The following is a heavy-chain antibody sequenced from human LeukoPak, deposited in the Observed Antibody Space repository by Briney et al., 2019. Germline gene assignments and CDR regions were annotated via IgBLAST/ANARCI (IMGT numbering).Heavy chain of an antibody. CDR2: IRGSSIST. CDR1: GFTFSNAW. V-gene: IGHV3-23*01. CDR3: AKDLYGDYGGIDY. D-gene: IGHD4-17*01. Sequence: SGGSLRLSCAASGFTFSNAWMSWVRQAPGKGLEWVSLIRGSSISTYYADSVKGRFIISRDNSKNTVYLQMNSLRAEDTAIYYCAKDLYGDYGGIDYWGQGTLVTVSS. J-gene: IGHJ4*02.